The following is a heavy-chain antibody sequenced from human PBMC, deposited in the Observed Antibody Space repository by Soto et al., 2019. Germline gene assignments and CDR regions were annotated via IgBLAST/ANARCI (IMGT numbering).Heavy chain of an antibody. CDR1: GGTFSSYT. CDR2: IIPILGIA. J-gene: IGHJ4*02. CDR3: AREFKIAVASYFDY. Sequence: GASVKVSCKASGGTFSSYTISWVRQAPGQGLEWMGRIIPILGIANYAQKFQGRVTITADKSTSTAYMELSSLRSEDTAVYYCAREFKIAVASYFDYWGQGTLVTSPQ. V-gene: IGHV1-69*04. D-gene: IGHD6-19*01.